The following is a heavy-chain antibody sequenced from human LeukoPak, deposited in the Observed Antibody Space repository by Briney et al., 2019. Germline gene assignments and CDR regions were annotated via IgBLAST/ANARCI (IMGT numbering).Heavy chain of an antibody. J-gene: IGHJ4*02. D-gene: IGHD3-10*01. CDR3: AKDSGGSGSSLDY. V-gene: IGHV3-43*01. Sequence: GRSLRLSCAASGFTFDDYTMHWVRQAPGKGLQWVSLISWDGGSTYYADSVKGRFTISRDNSKNSPYLQMNSLRTEDTALYYCAKDSGGSGSSLDYWGQGTLVTVSS. CDR1: GFTFDDYT. CDR2: ISWDGGST.